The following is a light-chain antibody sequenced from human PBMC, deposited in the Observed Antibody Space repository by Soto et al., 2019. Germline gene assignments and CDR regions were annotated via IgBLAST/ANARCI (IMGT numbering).Light chain of an antibody. V-gene: IGKV1-9*01. CDR1: QGINDY. J-gene: IGKJ4*01. CDR2: AAS. CDR3: QHFNTYPLT. Sequence: DIQLTQSPSFLSASVGDRVTITCRASQGINDYLAWYQQKPGKAPKLLIYAASTLQSEVPSRFSGSASGTEFTLTISSLQLEDFATDYCQHFNTYPLTFGGGTKVEVK.